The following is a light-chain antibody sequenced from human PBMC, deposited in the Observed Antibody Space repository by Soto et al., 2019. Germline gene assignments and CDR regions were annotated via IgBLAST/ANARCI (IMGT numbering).Light chain of an antibody. CDR3: QQRSDCPST. Sequence: EIVLTQSPATLSLSPGDRATLSCRASQSVGSYLGWYQQRPGQAPRLLIYDASNRATGIPARFSGSASGTNFTLTISSLEPEDFAVYYCQQRSDCPSTFGGGTKGEIK. V-gene: IGKV3-11*01. CDR1: QSVGSY. CDR2: DAS. J-gene: IGKJ4*01.